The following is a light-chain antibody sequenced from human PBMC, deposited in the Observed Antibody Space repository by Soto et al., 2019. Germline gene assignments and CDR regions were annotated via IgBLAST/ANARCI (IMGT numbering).Light chain of an antibody. CDR2: AAS. CDR1: QGISNS. V-gene: IGKV1-9*01. J-gene: IGKJ5*01. CDR3: QQLNSFPLT. Sequence: DIPLTQSPSFLSASIGDRVTITCRASQGISNSLAWYQQEPGKAPKLLIHAASTLQSGVPSRFSGSGSGTEFTLTISSLQPEDFATYYCQQLNSFPLTFGQGTRLEIK.